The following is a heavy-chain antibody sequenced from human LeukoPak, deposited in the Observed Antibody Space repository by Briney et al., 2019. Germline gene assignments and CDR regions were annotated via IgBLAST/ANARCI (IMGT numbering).Heavy chain of an antibody. Sequence: GGSLRLSCAASGFTFSSYAMHWVRQAPGKGLEWVAVISYDGSNKYYADSVKGRFTISRDNSKNTLYLQMNSLRAEDTAVYYCARSKYYYDSSGHYPFDYWGQGTLVTVSS. D-gene: IGHD3-22*01. CDR1: GFTFSSYA. V-gene: IGHV3-30-3*01. J-gene: IGHJ4*02. CDR3: ARSKYYYDSSGHYPFDY. CDR2: ISYDGSNK.